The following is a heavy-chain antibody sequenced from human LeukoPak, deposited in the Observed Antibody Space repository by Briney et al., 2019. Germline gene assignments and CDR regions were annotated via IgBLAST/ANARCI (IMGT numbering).Heavy chain of an antibody. J-gene: IGHJ2*01. D-gene: IGHD2-2*01. V-gene: IGHV4-39*07. CDR1: GGSISSSSYY. Sequence: SETLSLTCTVSGGSISSSSYYWGWIRQPPGKGLEWIGSIYYSGSTYYNPSLKSRVTISVDTSKNQFSLKLGSVTAADTAVYYCARGVGRKGYCSSTSCPGRYWYFDLWGRGTLVTVSS. CDR3: ARGVGRKGYCSSTSCPGRYWYFDL. CDR2: IYYSGST.